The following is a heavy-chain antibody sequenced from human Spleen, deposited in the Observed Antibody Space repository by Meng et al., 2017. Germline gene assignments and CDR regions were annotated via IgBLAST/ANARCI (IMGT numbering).Heavy chain of an antibody. J-gene: IGHJ5*02. V-gene: IGHV4-30-4*08. Sequence: QVQLQESGPGLVKPSQTLSLTCTVSGGSISSGGYYWSWIRQHPGKGLEWIGYIYYSGSTYYNPSLKSRVTISVDTSKNQFSLKLSSVTAADTAVYYCARDEGAGTNDFWSGYGGNWFDPWGQGTLVTVS. CDR3: ARDEGAGTNDFWSGYGGNWFDP. D-gene: IGHD3-3*01. CDR2: IYYSGST. CDR1: GGSISSGGYY.